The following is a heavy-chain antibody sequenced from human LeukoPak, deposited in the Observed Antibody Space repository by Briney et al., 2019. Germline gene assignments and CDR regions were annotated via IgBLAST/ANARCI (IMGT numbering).Heavy chain of an antibody. CDR2: INPNSGST. Sequence: ASVKVSCKASGYTFTGYYMHWVRQAPGQGLEWMGWINPNSGSTNYAQKFQGRVTMTRDTSMSTAYMELSRLRSDDTAVYYCARGEHIGSDFDYWGQGTLVTVSS. D-gene: IGHD3-3*02. CDR1: GYTFTGYY. CDR3: ARGEHIGSDFDY. J-gene: IGHJ4*02. V-gene: IGHV1-2*02.